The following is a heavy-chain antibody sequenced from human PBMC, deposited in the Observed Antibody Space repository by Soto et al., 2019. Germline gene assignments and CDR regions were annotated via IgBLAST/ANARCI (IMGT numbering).Heavy chain of an antibody. D-gene: IGHD3-9*01. CDR2: INAGNGNT. V-gene: IGHV1-3*01. J-gene: IGHJ4*02. CDR3: AREGSGVRYFDWPLDY. Sequence: GASVKVSCKASGYTFTSYTMHWVRQAPGQRLEWMGWINAGNGNTKYSQKFQGRVTITRDTSASTAYMELSSLRSEDTAVYYCAREGSGVRYFDWPLDYWGQGTLVTVSS. CDR1: GYTFTSYT.